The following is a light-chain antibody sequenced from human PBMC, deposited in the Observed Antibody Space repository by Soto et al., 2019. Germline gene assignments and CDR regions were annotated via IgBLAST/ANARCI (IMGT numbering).Light chain of an antibody. V-gene: IGKV1-5*03. CDR2: KAS. CDR1: QSISTW. J-gene: IGKJ1*01. Sequence: DIQMTQSPSTLSASVGDRVTITCRASQSISTWLAWYQQRAGKAPKLLIYKASNLESGVPPRFSGSGSGTDFTLTISSLQTDDFATYYCQQYNSYSWAFGQGTKVEIK. CDR3: QQYNSYSWA.